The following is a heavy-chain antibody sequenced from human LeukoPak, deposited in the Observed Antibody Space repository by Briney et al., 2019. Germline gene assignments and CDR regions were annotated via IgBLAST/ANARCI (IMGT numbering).Heavy chain of an antibody. Sequence: GVSAIIDSVGRTYYADSVEGRFTISRDNSKDTLYLEMNSLRAEDTAVYYCANLGGGTCPEGYWGQGTLVTVSS. D-gene: IGHD2-15*01. CDR3: ANLGGGTCPEGY. J-gene: IGHJ4*02. V-gene: IGHV3-23*01. CDR2: IIDSVGRT.